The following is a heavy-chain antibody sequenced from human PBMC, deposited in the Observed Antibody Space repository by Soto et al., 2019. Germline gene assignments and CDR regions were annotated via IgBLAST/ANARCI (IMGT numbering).Heavy chain of an antibody. CDR2: ISGSGGST. D-gene: IGHD2-2*01. CDR1: GFTFSSYA. CDR3: AKVPNPYCSSTSCYCDY. J-gene: IGHJ4*02. Sequence: PGESLRLSCAASGFTFSSYAMSWVRQAPGKGLEWVSAISGSGGSTYYADSVKGRFTISRDNSKNTLYLQMNSLRAEDTAVYYCAKVPNPYCSSTSCYCDYWGQGTLVTVSS. V-gene: IGHV3-23*01.